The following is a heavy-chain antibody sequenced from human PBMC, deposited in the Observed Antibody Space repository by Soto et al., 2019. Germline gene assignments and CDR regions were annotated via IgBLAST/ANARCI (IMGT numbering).Heavy chain of an antibody. CDR1: GFTFSNAW. D-gene: IGHD3-16*01. V-gene: IGHV3-15*01. J-gene: IGHJ6*02. CDR3: TTDPIIMITSRELYGMDV. CDR2: IKSKTDGGTT. Sequence: EVQLVESGGGLVKPGGSLRLSCAASGFTFSNAWMSWVRQAPGKGLEWVGRIKSKTDGGTTDYAAPVKGRFTISRDDSKNTLYLQMNSLKTEDTAVYYCTTDPIIMITSRELYGMDVWGQGTTVTVSS.